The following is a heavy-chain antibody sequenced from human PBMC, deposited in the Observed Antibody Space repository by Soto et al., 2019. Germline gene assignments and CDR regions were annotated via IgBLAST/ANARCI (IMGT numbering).Heavy chain of an antibody. CDR1: GGTFRTYA. CDR3: AKGAVARTPTSYYYYGMDV. Sequence: QVQLLQSGAEVKKPGSSVRVSCEASGGTFRTYAISWVRQAPGQGLEWMGEIIPNFGTINYAQKFQGRLTITADESTATVYMDLRSLRSDDTALYYCAKGAVARTPTSYYYYGMDVWGQGTTVTVSS. V-gene: IGHV1-69*12. CDR2: IIPNFGTI. J-gene: IGHJ6*02. D-gene: IGHD6-19*01.